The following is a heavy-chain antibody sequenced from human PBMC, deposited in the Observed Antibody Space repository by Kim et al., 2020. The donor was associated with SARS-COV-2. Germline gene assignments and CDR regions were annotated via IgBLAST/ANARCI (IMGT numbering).Heavy chain of an antibody. J-gene: IGHJ4*02. V-gene: IGHV4-34*01. D-gene: IGHD6-19*01. CDR3: ARAEGSGWSRAYFDY. Sequence: PSLKSRVTISVDTSKNQFSLKLSSVTAADTAVYYCARAEGSGWSRAYFDYWGQGTLVTVSS.